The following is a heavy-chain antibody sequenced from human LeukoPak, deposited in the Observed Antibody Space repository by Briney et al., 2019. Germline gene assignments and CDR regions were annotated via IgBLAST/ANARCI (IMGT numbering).Heavy chain of an antibody. J-gene: IGHJ6*03. CDR3: ARRRAGIVGATSQYYYYMDV. CDR2: INTNTGNP. D-gene: IGHD1-26*01. Sequence: GASVKVSCKASGYTFTNYAMNWVRQAPGQGLEWMGWINTNTGNPTYAQGFTGRFIFSLDTSVSTAYLQISSLKAEDTAVYYCARRRAGIVGATSQYYYYMDVWGKGTTVTISS. CDR1: GYTFTNYA. V-gene: IGHV7-4-1*02.